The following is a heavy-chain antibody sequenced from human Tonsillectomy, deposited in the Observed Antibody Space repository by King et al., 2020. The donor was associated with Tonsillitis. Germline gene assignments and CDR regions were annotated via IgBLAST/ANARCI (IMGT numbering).Heavy chain of an antibody. CDR3: AQDRCGDWMGVYYFDC. J-gene: IGHJ4*02. V-gene: IGHV1-69*09. Sequence: QLVQSGAEVKKPGSSVKVSCKASGGTFSSYGFSWVRQAPGQGLEWMGRINPNIGLPHNVQTFQERVTIIADRSTNIVYLEMSSLRADDTAVYYCAQDRCGDWMGVYYFDCWGQGTLVSVSS. CDR2: INPNIGLP. CDR1: GGTFSSYG. D-gene: IGHD3/OR15-3a*01.